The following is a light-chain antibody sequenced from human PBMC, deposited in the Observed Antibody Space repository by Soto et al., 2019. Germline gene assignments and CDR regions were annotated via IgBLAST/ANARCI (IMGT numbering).Light chain of an antibody. V-gene: IGLV2-14*01. J-gene: IGLJ1*01. CDR1: SSDVGGYNY. CDR2: EVS. Sequence: SALTQPASVSGSPGQSITTSCTGTSSDVGGYNYVSWYQQHPGNAPKLMIYEVSKRPSGVSNRFSGSKSGNTASLTISGLQAEDEADYYCSSYTSSSTPDIFGTGTKVTVL. CDR3: SSYTSSSTPDI.